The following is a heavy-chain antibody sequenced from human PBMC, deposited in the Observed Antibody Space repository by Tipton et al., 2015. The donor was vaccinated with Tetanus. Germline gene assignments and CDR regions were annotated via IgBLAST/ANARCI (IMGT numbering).Heavy chain of an antibody. CDR1: GGSISSGTFY. CDR3: ARQEPSGWFRY. CDR2: IYYIGTT. V-gene: IGHV4-39*01. Sequence: GLVKPSETLSLTCTVSGGSISSGTFYWGWIRQPPGKGLEWIGNIYYIGTTYYNPSFKSRVTISVDTSKDQFSLSLSSVTAADTALYYCARQEPSGWFRYWGRGALVIVSS. J-gene: IGHJ4*01. D-gene: IGHD6-19*01.